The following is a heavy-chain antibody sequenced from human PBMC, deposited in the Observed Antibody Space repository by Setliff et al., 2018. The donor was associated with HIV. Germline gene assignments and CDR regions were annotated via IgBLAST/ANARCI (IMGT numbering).Heavy chain of an antibody. Sequence: SETLSLTCTVSGGSISSYYWSWIRQPAGKGLEWIGRIYASGRTNYNPSLKSRVTLSVDTSKNKFSLKVTSVTAADTAVYYCARDDFRTSSADLDYWGQGAPVTVSS. CDR3: ARDDFRTSSADLDY. CDR1: GGSISSYY. CDR2: IYASGRT. J-gene: IGHJ4*02. D-gene: IGHD6-25*01. V-gene: IGHV4-4*07.